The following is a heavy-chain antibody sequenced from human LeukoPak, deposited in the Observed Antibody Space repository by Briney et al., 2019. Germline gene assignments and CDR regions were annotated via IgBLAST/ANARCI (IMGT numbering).Heavy chain of an antibody. Sequence: PGGSLRLSCTASGFTFGDYAMSWVRQAPGKGLEWVGFIRSKAYGGTTEYAASVKGRFTISRDDSKSTAYLQMNSLKTEDTAVYHCTRTYYYDSSGYLGDAFDIWGQGTMVTVSS. CDR1: GFTFGDYA. V-gene: IGHV3-49*04. CDR3: TRTYYYDSSGYLGDAFDI. D-gene: IGHD3-22*01. J-gene: IGHJ3*02. CDR2: IRSKAYGGTT.